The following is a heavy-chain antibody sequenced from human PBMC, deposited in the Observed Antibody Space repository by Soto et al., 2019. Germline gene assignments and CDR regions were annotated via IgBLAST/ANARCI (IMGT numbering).Heavy chain of an antibody. CDR2: IISNGVST. V-gene: IGHV3-64*02. Sequence: PGGSLRLSCAASGFTLSGYAMDWVRQDPGKGLEYVSVIISNGVSTYYADSVKGRFTISRDNSKNTLYLQVNSLRAEDTAVYYCARGKGSSTGGDYYYYYGMDVWGQGTTVTVSS. J-gene: IGHJ6*02. D-gene: IGHD6-6*01. CDR1: GFTLSGYA. CDR3: ARGKGSSTGGDYYYYYGMDV.